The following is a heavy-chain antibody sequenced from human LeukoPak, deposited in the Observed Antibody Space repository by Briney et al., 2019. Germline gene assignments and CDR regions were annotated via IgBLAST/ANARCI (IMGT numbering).Heavy chain of an antibody. J-gene: IGHJ5*02. CDR3: AKDRGDFP. D-gene: IGHD2-21*02. CDR1: GFSVSDNS. Sequence: GSLRLSCAASGFSVSDNSMSWVRQAPGKGLEWVSVLYSGGNTYYVDSVKGRFTISRHNSENTLYLQMNSLKPEDTAVYFCAKDRGDFPWGQGTLVTVSS. CDR2: LYSGGNT. V-gene: IGHV3-53*04.